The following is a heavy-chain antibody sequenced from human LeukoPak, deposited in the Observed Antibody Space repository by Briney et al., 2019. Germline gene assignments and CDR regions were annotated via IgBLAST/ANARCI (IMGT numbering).Heavy chain of an antibody. CDR1: GGTFSSYA. V-gene: IGHV1-69*06. J-gene: IGHJ6*03. Sequence: SVKVSCKASGGTFSSYAISWVRQAPGQGLEWMGGIIPIFGTANYAQKFQGRVTITADKSTSTACMELSSLRSEDTAVYYCARDTANDVGYYYYMDVWGKGTTVTVSS. CDR2: IIPIFGTA. D-gene: IGHD5-18*01. CDR3: ARDTANDVGYYYYMDV.